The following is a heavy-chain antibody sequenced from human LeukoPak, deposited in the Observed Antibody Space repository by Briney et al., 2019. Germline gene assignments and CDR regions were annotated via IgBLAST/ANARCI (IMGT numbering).Heavy chain of an antibody. Sequence: GASETVSCKASGYTFTSYGISWVRQAPGQGLEWMGWISAYNGNTNYAQKLQGRVTMITDKSTSTAYMELRSLRSDDTAVYYCASSTENLNGDAVLGDSFDIWGQGTMVTVSS. CDR1: GYTFTSYG. D-gene: IGHD4-17*01. CDR2: ISAYNGNT. V-gene: IGHV1-18*01. CDR3: ASSTENLNGDAVLGDSFDI. J-gene: IGHJ3*02.